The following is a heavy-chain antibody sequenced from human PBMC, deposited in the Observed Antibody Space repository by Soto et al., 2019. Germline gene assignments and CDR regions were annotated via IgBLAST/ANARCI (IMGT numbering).Heavy chain of an antibody. CDR2: INPNSGGT. Sequence: ASVKVSCKASGYTFTGYYMHWVRQAPGQGXEWMGWINPNSGGTNYAQKFQGRVTMTRDTSISTAYMELSRLRSDDTAVYYCAREGRGGSFDWRYYGMDVWGQGTTVTVSS. J-gene: IGHJ6*02. CDR1: GYTFTGYY. CDR3: AREGRGGSFDWRYYGMDV. V-gene: IGHV1-2*02. D-gene: IGHD1-26*01.